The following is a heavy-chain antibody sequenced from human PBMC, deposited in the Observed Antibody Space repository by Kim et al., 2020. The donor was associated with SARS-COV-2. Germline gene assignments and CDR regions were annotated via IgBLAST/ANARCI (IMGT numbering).Heavy chain of an antibody. CDR2: IYYSGST. V-gene: IGHV4-39*01. D-gene: IGHD3-10*01. CDR3: ASGRRFGEFYYYYYMDV. J-gene: IGHJ6*03. Sequence: SETLSPTCTVSGGSISSSSYYWGWIRQPPGKGLEWIGSIYYSGSTYYNPSLKSRVTISVDTSKNQFSLKLSSVTAADTAVYYCASGRRFGEFYYYYYMDVWGKGTTVIVSS. CDR1: GGSISSSSYY.